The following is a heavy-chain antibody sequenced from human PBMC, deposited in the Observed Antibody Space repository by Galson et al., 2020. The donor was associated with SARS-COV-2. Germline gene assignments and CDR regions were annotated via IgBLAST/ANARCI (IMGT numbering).Heavy chain of an antibody. CDR1: GGFISSYY. CDR2: VFTSGST. Sequence: AWETLSLTCTVSGGFISSYYWSWIRQPAGKGPEWIGRVFTSGSTSYNPSLKSRVTMSVDMSKNQFSLKLSSVTAADTAIYYCATAGAGPFWFFDVWGRGTLVTVSS. V-gene: IGHV4-4*07. CDR3: ATAGAGPFWFFDV. D-gene: IGHD2-8*02. J-gene: IGHJ2*01.